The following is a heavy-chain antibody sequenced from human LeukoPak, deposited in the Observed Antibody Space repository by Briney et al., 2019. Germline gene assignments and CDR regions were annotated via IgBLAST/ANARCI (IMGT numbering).Heavy chain of an antibody. CDR2: ISSSSSYI. CDR3: ARDPGIVQTYYFDY. Sequence: PGGSLRLSCAASGFTFDDYAMHWVRQAPGKGLEWVSSISSSSSYIYYADSVKGRFTISRDNAKNSLYLQMNSLRAEDTAVYYCARDPGIVQTYYFDYWGQGTLVTVSS. J-gene: IGHJ4*02. D-gene: IGHD2-15*01. V-gene: IGHV3-21*01. CDR1: GFTFDDYA.